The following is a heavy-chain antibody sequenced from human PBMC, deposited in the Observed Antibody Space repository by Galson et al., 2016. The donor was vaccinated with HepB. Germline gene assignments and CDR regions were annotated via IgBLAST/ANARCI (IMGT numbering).Heavy chain of an antibody. V-gene: IGHV1-69*13. CDR3: ARDLGYSDDLGDS. J-gene: IGHJ4*02. CDR1: GGIFSSYA. Sequence: SVKVSCKASGGIFSSYAISWVRQAPGQGIEWMGGIIPSFVTPTYAQKFQGRVTITADESTSTVPMELSSLKSEDTAVYYCARDLGYSDDLGDSWGQGTLVTVSS. D-gene: IGHD5-12*01. CDR2: IIPSFVTP.